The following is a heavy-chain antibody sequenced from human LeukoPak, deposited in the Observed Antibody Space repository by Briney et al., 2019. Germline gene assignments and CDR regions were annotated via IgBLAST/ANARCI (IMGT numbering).Heavy chain of an antibody. CDR2: ISSSSTYI. CDR3: ARGGAAAGFDY. V-gene: IGHV3-21*01. J-gene: IGHJ4*02. D-gene: IGHD6-13*01. Sequence: PGGSLRLSCAASGFTFSDHYMDWVRQAPGKGLEWVSSISSSSTYIYYADSVKGRFTISRDNANSSLSLQMNSLRAEDTAVYYCARGGAAAGFDYWGQGTLVTVSS. CDR1: GFTFSDHY.